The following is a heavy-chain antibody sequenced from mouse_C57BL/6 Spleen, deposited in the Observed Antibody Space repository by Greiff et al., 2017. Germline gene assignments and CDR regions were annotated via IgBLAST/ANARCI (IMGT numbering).Heavy chain of an antibody. Sequence: QVQLKQPGAELVKPGASVKVSCKASGYTFTSYWMHWVKQRPGQGLEWIGRIHPSDSDTNYNQKFKGKATLTVDKSSSTAYMQLSSLTSEDSAVYYCAIYFFDYYGSSYGLFAYWGQGTLVTVSA. J-gene: IGHJ3*01. CDR2: IHPSDSDT. D-gene: IGHD1-1*01. V-gene: IGHV1-74*01. CDR1: GYTFTSYW. CDR3: AIYFFDYYGSSYGLFAY.